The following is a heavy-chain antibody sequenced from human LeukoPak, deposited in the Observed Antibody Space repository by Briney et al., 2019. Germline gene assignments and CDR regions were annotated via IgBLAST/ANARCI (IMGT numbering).Heavy chain of an antibody. CDR1: GFSFSACV. D-gene: IGHD1-14*01. V-gene: IGHV3-21*01. CDR2: IGPTGTDR. CDR3: ATETIGRHYDY. J-gene: IGHJ4*02. Sequence: GGSLRLSCAASGFSFSACVVYWVRQAPGEGLEWGSSIGPTGTDRYYADSVSGRFTLSRDNAQNSMYLQMDSLRDEDTAVYYCATETIGRHYDYWGQGTLLTVSS.